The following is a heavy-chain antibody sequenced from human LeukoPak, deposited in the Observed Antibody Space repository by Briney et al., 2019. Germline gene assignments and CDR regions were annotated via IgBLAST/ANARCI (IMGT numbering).Heavy chain of an antibody. CDR3: ATAVAAAGLYNWFDP. V-gene: IGHV1-24*01. Sequence: ASVKVSCKVSGYTLTELSMHWLRQAPGKGLEWMGGFDPEDGETIYAQKFQGRVTMTEDTSTDTAYMELSSLRSEDTAVYYCATAVAAAGLYNWFDPWGQGTLVTVSS. D-gene: IGHD6-13*01. CDR2: FDPEDGET. CDR1: GYTLTELS. J-gene: IGHJ5*02.